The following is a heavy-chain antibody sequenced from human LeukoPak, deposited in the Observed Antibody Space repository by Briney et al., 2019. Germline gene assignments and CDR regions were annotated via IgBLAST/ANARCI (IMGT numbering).Heavy chain of an antibody. CDR1: GFAFSSYG. V-gene: IGHV3-23*01. CDR3: AKDRKGRGYSGYDYFDY. J-gene: IGHJ4*02. Sequence: GGSLRLSCAASGFAFSSYGMNWVRQAPGKGLEWVSSISSSSSYIYYADSVKGRFTISRDNSKNTLYLQMNSLRAEDMAVYYCAKDRKGRGYSGYDYFDYWGQGTLVTVSS. D-gene: IGHD5-12*01. CDR2: ISSSSSYI.